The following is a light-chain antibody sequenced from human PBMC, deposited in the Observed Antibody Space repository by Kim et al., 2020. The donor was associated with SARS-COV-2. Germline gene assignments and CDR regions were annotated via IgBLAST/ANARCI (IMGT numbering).Light chain of an antibody. J-gene: IGLJ3*02. V-gene: IGLV1-47*01. CDR2: RNN. CDR1: SSNIGSNF. Sequence: QSVLTQPRSASGTPGQRVTISCSGSSSNIGSNFVYWYQQLPGTAPRLFIYRNNQRPSGVPDRFSGSRSGTTASLAISGLRSEDEADYYCAAWDDSLSGLVFGGGTQLTVL. CDR3: AAWDDSLSGLV.